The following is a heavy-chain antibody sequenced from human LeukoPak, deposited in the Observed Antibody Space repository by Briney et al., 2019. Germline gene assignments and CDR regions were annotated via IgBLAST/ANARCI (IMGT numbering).Heavy chain of an antibody. Sequence: PGGSLRLSCAASGFAFSNFAMHWVRQAPGRGLEWVAVVSYEGTIKYYADSAKGRFTISRDNSGNIISLQMNNLITDDTATYYCAREKFDSWGQGALVTVSP. J-gene: IGHJ5*01. CDR2: VSYEGTIK. V-gene: IGHV3-30*14. CDR1: GFAFSNFA. CDR3: AREKFDS.